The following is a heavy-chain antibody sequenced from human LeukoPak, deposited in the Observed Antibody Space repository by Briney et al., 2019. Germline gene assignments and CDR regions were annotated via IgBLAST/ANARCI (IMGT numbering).Heavy chain of an antibody. Sequence: GGSLRLSCAASGFTVSSYAMSWVRQAPGKGLEWVSVISGSGGSTYYADSVKGRFTISRNNAKNSLTLQMNSLRAEDTAVYYCARDLKYYDSSGFDYWGQGTLVTVSS. J-gene: IGHJ4*02. V-gene: IGHV3-23*01. CDR1: GFTVSSYA. CDR3: ARDLKYYDSSGFDY. CDR2: ISGSGGST. D-gene: IGHD3-22*01.